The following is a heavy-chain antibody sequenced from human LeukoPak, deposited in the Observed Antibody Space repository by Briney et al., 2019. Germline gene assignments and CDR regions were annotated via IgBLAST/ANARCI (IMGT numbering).Heavy chain of an antibody. V-gene: IGHV3-23*01. CDR1: GFTFSSYA. Sequence: GGSLRLSCAASGFTFSSYAMSWVRQAPGKGLEWVSAISGSGGSTYYADSVKGRFTISRDNSKNTLYLQMNSLRAEDTAVYYCAKARWDYFDSSGYVRNWGQGTLVTVSS. J-gene: IGHJ4*02. D-gene: IGHD3-22*01. CDR3: AKARWDYFDSSGYVRN. CDR2: ISGSGGST.